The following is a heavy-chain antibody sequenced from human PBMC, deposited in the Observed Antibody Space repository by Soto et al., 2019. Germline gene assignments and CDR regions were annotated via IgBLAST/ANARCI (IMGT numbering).Heavy chain of an antibody. J-gene: IGHJ3*02. CDR1: GGSISSGGYY. CDR2: IYYSGST. D-gene: IGHD3-16*01. Sequence: SETLALTCTVSGGSISSGGYYWSWIRQHPGKGLEWIGYIYYSGSTYYNPSLKSRVTISVDTSKNQFSLKLSSVTAADTAVYYCARDLLGDAFDIWGQGTMVTVSS. V-gene: IGHV4-31*03. CDR3: ARDLLGDAFDI.